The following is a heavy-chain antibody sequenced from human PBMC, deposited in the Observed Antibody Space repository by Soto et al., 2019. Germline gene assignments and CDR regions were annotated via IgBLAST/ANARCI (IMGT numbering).Heavy chain of an antibody. V-gene: IGHV4-59*11. J-gene: IGHJ4*02. Sequence: SETLSLTCSVSGDSINSRYWRWIRPPSGKGLEWIGYIDYVGSTNYAPSLQSRVTMSVDTSKNQVSLKLRYVTAADTAVYYCVRQRGNYFDFWGQGTLVTVSS. CDR2: IDYVGST. CDR1: GDSINSRY. CDR3: VRQRGNYFDF. D-gene: IGHD3-10*01.